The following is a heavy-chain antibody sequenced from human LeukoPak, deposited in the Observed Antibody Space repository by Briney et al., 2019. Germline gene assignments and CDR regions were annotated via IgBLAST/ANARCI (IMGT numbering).Heavy chain of an antibody. J-gene: IGHJ3*02. CDR3: AKDPGGITMIVVVIDAFDI. CDR2: IFGCGGST. V-gene: IGHV3-23*01. D-gene: IGHD3-22*01. CDR1: GFTFSSYA. Sequence: QTGGPLRLSCAASGFTFSSYAMSCVRPAPGEGLGWHLAIFGCGGSTYYADSVKGRFTISRDNSKNTLYLQMNSLRAEDTAVYYCAKDPGGITMIVVVIDAFDIWGQGTMVTVSS.